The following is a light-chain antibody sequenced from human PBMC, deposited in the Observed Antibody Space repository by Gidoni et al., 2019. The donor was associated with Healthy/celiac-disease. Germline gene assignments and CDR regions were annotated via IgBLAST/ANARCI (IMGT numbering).Light chain of an antibody. Sequence: QSVLTQPPSPSGTPGQRVTIPCPGSSSNIGSNTVNWYQQLPGTAPKLLIYSNNQRPSGVPDRFSGSKSGTSASLAIGGLQSEDEADYYCAAWDDSLNGPVFGGGTKLTVL. CDR2: SNN. V-gene: IGLV1-44*01. J-gene: IGLJ2*01. CDR3: AAWDDSLNGPV. CDR1: SSNIGSNT.